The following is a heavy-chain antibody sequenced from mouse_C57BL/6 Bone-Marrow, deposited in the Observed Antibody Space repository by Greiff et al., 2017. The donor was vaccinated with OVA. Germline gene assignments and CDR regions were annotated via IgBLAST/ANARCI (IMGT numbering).Heavy chain of an antibody. CDR3: ARLEGYSYYFDY. Sequence: VKLMESGAELARPGASVKLSCKASGYTFTSYCITWVKQRPGQGLEWIGEIYPRSGNTYYNEKFKGKATLTADKSSSTAYMQLRSLTSEDSAVYCCARLEGYSYYFDYWGQGTTLTVSS. D-gene: IGHD2-3*01. CDR1: GYTFTSYC. CDR2: IYPRSGNT. J-gene: IGHJ2*01. V-gene: IGHV1-81*01.